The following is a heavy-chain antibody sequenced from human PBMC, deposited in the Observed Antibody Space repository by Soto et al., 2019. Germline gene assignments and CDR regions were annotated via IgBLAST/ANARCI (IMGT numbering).Heavy chain of an antibody. D-gene: IGHD2-2*01. V-gene: IGHV4-61*01. CDR2: IYYSGST. CDR1: GGSVSRGSYY. Sequence: PSETLSLTCTVSGGSVSRGSYYWSWIRQPPGKGLEWIGYIYYSGSTNYNPSLKSRVTISVDTSKNQFSLKLSSVTAADTAVYYCARYCSSTSCHFGAFDIWGQGTMVTVSS. J-gene: IGHJ3*02. CDR3: ARYCSSTSCHFGAFDI.